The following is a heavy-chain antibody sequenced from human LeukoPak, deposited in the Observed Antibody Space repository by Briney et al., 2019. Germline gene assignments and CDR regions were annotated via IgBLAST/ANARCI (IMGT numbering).Heavy chain of an antibody. CDR1: GGSISSSSYY. D-gene: IGHD6-13*01. J-gene: IGHJ5*02. V-gene: IGHV4-39*07. CDR3: ARPSSSWYGGFDP. CDR2: IYYSGTT. Sequence: SETLSLTCTVSGGSISSSSYYWGWIRQPPGKGLEWIGSIYYSGTTYYNPPLKSRVTISVDTSKNQFSLKLSSVTAADTAVYYCARPSSSWYGGFDPWGQGTLVTVS.